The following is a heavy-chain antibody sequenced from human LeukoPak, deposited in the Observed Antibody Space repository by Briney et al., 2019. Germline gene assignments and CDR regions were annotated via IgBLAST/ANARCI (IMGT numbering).Heavy chain of an antibody. V-gene: IGHV4-31*03. CDR3: ARDLFVGIFYGERAFDI. D-gene: IGHD4-17*01. J-gene: IGHJ3*02. Sequence: SETLSLTCTVSGGSISSGDYYWSWIRQHPGKGLEWIGYIYYSGSTYYNPSLKSRVTISVDTFKNQFSLKLSSVTAADTAVYYCARDLFVGIFYGERAFDIWGQGTMVTVSS. CDR1: GGSISSGDYY. CDR2: IYYSGST.